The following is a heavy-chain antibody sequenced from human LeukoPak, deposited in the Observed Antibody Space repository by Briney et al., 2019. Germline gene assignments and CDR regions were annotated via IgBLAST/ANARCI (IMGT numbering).Heavy chain of an antibody. V-gene: IGHV3-64*01. CDR2: ISSNGGST. Sequence: PGGSLRLSCAASGFTFSSYAMHWVRQAPGKGLEYVSAISSNGGSTYYANSVKGGFTISRDNSKNTLYLQMGSLRAEDMAVYYCARAAEWLRAYFDYWGQGTLVTVSS. CDR1: GFTFSSYA. CDR3: ARAAEWLRAYFDY. J-gene: IGHJ4*02. D-gene: IGHD5-12*01.